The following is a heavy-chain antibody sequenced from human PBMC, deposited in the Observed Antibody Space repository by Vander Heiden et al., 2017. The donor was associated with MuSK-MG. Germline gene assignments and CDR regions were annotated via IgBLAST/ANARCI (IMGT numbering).Heavy chain of an antibody. V-gene: IGHV3-30*04. Sequence: QVQLVESGGGVVQPGRSLRLSCAASGFTFSTYALHWVRQAPGKGLEGVAFTSYDGSNEYYAESVKGRFTVSRDNSMNTLYLQMNSLRPEDTAVYFCARDNRGYSSGCFDYWGQGTLVTVSS. CDR3: ARDNRGYSSGCFDY. J-gene: IGHJ4*02. CDR2: TSYDGSNE. CDR1: GFTFSTYA. D-gene: IGHD6-19*01.